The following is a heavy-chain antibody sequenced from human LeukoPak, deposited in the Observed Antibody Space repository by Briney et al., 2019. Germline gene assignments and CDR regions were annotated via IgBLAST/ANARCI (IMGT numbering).Heavy chain of an antibody. CDR3: ARLQATVSIHAYFDF. D-gene: IGHD4-17*01. CDR2: IYYSGST. Sequence: SETLSLTCTVSGGSIRSYYWSWIRQPPGKGLEWIAYIYYSGSTNYNPSLESRVAISVDTSKNQFSLKLDSVTAADTAVYYCARLQATVSIHAYFDFWGQGTLVTVSS. V-gene: IGHV4-59*01. J-gene: IGHJ4*02. CDR1: GGSIRSYY.